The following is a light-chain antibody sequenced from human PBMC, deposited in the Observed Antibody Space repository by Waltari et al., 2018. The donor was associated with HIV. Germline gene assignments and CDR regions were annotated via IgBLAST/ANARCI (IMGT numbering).Light chain of an antibody. Sequence: QAVLTQPPSLSASPGASASLTCTLRSGINVGAYWIYWYQQKPGSPPQFLLRYKSDSGKYQGSGVPIRFSGSKDASVNAGILFISGLQSEDEADYYCMIWHSDTVIIGGGTKLTVL. CDR1: SGINVGAYW. CDR3: MIWHSDTVI. CDR2: YKSDSGK. V-gene: IGLV5-45*01. J-gene: IGLJ2*01.